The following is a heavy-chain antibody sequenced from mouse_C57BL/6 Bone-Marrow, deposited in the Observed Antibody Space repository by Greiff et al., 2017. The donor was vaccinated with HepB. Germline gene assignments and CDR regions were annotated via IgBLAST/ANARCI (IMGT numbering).Heavy chain of an antibody. CDR3: AIKDWYFDV. D-gene: IGHD1-3*01. CDR1: GFTFSDYY. Sequence: EVKVEESGGGLVQPGGSLKLSCAASGFTFSDYYMYWVRQTPEKRLEWVAYISNGGGSTYYPDTVKGRFTISRDNAKNTLYLQMSRLKSEDTAMYYCAIKDWYFDVWGTGTTVTVSS. J-gene: IGHJ1*03. CDR2: ISNGGGST. V-gene: IGHV5-12*01.